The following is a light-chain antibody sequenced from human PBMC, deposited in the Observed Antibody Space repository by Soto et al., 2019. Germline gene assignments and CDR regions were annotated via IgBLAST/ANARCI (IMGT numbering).Light chain of an antibody. J-gene: IGLJ1*01. Sequence: QSVLTQPASVSGSPGQSITISCTGTSSDVGGYNYVSWYQQQSGKAPKLMIHEVSNRPSGVSNRFSGSKSGSTASLTISGLQAEDEADHYCSSYTSSRAYVFGIGTKVTVL. V-gene: IGLV2-14*01. CDR3: SSYTSSRAYV. CDR2: EVS. CDR1: SSDVGGYNY.